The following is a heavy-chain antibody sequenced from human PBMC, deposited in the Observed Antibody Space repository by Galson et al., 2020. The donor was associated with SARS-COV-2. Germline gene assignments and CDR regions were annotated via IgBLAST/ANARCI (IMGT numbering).Heavy chain of an antibody. CDR2: INPSGGST. Sequence: ASVKVSCKASGYTFTSYYMHWVRQAPGQGLEWMGLINPSGGSTSYAQKFQGRVTMTRDTSTSTVYMELSSLRSEDTAVYYCAREDRDYDYVWGSYRSDYGMDVWGQGTTVTGSS. J-gene: IGHJ6*02. D-gene: IGHD3-16*02. V-gene: IGHV1-46*01. CDR3: AREDRDYDYVWGSYRSDYGMDV. CDR1: GYTFTSYY.